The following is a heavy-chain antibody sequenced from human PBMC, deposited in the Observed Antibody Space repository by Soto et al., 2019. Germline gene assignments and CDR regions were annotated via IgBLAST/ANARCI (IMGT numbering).Heavy chain of an antibody. D-gene: IGHD3-9*01. CDR2: IYYSGST. CDR1: GGSISSYY. J-gene: IGHJ5*02. V-gene: IGHV4-59*01. Sequence: PSETLSLTCTVSGGSISSYYWSWIRQPPGKGLEWIGYIYYSGSTNYNPSLKSRVTISVDTSKNQFSLKLSSVTAADTAVYYCARGGGLLRYFDWHMGFDPWGQGTLVTVSS. CDR3: ARGGGLLRYFDWHMGFDP.